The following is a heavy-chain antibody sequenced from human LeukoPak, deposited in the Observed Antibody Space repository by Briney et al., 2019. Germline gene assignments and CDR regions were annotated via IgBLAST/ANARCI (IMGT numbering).Heavy chain of an antibody. CDR1: GGSINSYY. D-gene: IGHD6-6*01. Sequence: PSETLSLTCTVSGGSINSYYWSWIRQPPGKGLEWIGQVYYSGSTNYNPSLKSRVTISVDTSKNQFSLKLSSVTAADTAVYYCARAIYSSSSYYFDYWGQGTLVTVSS. CDR3: ARAIYSSSSYYFDY. V-gene: IGHV4-59*01. J-gene: IGHJ4*02. CDR2: VYYSGST.